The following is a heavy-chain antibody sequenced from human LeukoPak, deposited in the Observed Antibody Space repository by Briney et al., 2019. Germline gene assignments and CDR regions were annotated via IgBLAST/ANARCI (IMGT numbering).Heavy chain of an antibody. J-gene: IGHJ4*02. CDR1: GDSISTSAYY. Sequence: SETLSLTCAVSGDSISTSAYYWDWSRQPPGKGLEWTGNIYYDGNTRYNPSLKSRVTISVDRSKNQFSLKLSSVTAADTAVYYCARRYYYGSGSPEYWGQGSLVTVSS. D-gene: IGHD3-10*01. CDR3: ARRYYYGSGSPEY. CDR2: IYYDGNT. V-gene: IGHV4-39*01.